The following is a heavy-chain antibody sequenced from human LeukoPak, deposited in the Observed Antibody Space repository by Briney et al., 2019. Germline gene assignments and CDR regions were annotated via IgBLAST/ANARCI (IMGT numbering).Heavy chain of an antibody. D-gene: IGHD3-3*01. Sequence: SWIRQAPGKGLEWVSAVSGSGGSTYYADSVKGRFTISRDNSKNTLYLQMNSLRAEDTAVYYCAKVVDYDFWSGSKCIDYWGQGTLVTVSS. CDR3: AKVVDYDFWSGSKCIDY. J-gene: IGHJ4*02. CDR2: VSGSGGST. V-gene: IGHV3-23*01.